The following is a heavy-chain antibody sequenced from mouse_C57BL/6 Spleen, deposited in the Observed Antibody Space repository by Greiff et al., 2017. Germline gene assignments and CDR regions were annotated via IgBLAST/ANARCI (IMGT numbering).Heavy chain of an antibody. J-gene: IGHJ3*01. CDR3: ARGGGNYLAWFAY. CDR2: IHPNSGST. D-gene: IGHD2-1*01. V-gene: IGHV1-64*01. Sequence: QVQLQQPGAELVKPGASVKLSCKASGYTFTSYWMHWVKQRPGQGLEWIGMIHPNSGSTNYNEKFKSKATLTVDKSSSTAYMQLSSLTSEDSAVYYCARGGGNYLAWFAYWGQGTLVTVSA. CDR1: GYTFTSYW.